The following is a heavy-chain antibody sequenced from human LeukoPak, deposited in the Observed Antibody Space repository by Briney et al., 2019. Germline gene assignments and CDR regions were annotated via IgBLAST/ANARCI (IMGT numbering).Heavy chain of an antibody. CDR3: AIQGGSGSYYNVGSIYFDY. CDR2: IYPGDSDT. Sequence: GESLKISCKGSGYSFTSYWIGWVRQMPGKGLEWMGIIYPGDSDTRYSPSFQGQVTISADKSISTAYLQWSSLKASDTAMYYCAIQGGSGSYYNVGSIYFDYWGQGTLVTVSS. D-gene: IGHD3-10*01. J-gene: IGHJ4*02. CDR1: GYSFTSYW. V-gene: IGHV5-51*01.